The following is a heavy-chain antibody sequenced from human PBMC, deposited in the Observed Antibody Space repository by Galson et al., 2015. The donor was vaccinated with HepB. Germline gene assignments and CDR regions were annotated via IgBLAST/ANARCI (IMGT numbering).Heavy chain of an antibody. D-gene: IGHD5-24*01. J-gene: IGHJ4*02. CDR2: ISYDGSNK. CDR3: AKDLTRNGYNYPLDH. Sequence: SLRLSCAASGFTFSDYGMHWVRQVPGKGLEWVAVISYDGSNKHYADSVKGRFTISRDNSKNTLYLQMNSLRGEDTAVYYCAKDLTRNGYNYPLDHWGQGTLATVSS. V-gene: IGHV3-30*18. CDR1: GFTFSDYG.